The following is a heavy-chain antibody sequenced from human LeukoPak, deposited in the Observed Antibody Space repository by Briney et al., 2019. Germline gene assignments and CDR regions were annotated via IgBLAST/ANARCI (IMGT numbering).Heavy chain of an antibody. V-gene: IGHV3-7*05. Sequence: GGSLRLSCAASGFTFSRFWMNWVRQAPGRGLEWVANIDQSGGRNNYVDSVKGRFTISRDNAKNSLFLEMSSLRADDTAVYFCARDVEGGTFDIWGQGTLVTVSS. CDR2: IDQSGGRN. CDR1: GFTFSRFW. D-gene: IGHD2/OR15-2a*01. CDR3: ARDVEGGTFDI. J-gene: IGHJ4*02.